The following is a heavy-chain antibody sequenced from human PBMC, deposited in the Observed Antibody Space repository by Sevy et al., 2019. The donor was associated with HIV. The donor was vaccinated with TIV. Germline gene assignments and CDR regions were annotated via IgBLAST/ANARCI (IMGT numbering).Heavy chain of an antibody. CDR1: GDTFTNNY. V-gene: IGHV1-46*01. Sequence: ASVKVSCKASGDTFTNNYMHWVRQAPGQGLEWMGIIDPGAGKASYAQRFQGRVTMTRDTSTSTLYMDLNSLRSEDTAVYYCVRADPAQHFDSWGQGTLVTVSS. CDR2: IDPGAGKA. CDR3: VRADPAQHFDS. J-gene: IGHJ4*02.